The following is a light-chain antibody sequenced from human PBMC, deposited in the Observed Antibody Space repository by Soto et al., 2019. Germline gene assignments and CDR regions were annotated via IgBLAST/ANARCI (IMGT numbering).Light chain of an antibody. CDR2: EVS. CDR1: RSDVGGYNY. Sequence: QSVLTQPASVSGSPGQSITISCTGTRSDVGGYNYVSWYQQQSGKAPKLMIREVSNRPSGVSNRFSGSKSGNTASLTISGLQAEDEADYYCSSYTSSRAYVFGIGTKVTVL. V-gene: IGLV2-14*01. J-gene: IGLJ1*01. CDR3: SSYTSSRAYV.